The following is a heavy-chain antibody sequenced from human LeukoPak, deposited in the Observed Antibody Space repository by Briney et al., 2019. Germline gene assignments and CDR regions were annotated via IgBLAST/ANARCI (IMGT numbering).Heavy chain of an antibody. CDR2: IYYSGST. V-gene: IGHV4-39*01. CDR1: GGSISSSSYY. J-gene: IGHJ4*02. D-gene: IGHD6-19*01. Sequence: PSETRSLTCTVSGGSISSSSYYWGWIRQPPGKGLEWIGSIYYSGSTYYNPSLKSRVTISVDTSKNQFSLKLSSVTAADTAVYYCARSTVAGTRKVDYWGQGTLVTVSS. CDR3: ARSTVAGTRKVDY.